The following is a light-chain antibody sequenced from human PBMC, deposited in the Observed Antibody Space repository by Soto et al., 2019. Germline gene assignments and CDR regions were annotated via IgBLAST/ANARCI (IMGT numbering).Light chain of an antibody. Sequence: EIVLTQSPGTLSLSPGERGTLSCGASQSVSSSYLAWFQQRPGQAPRLLIYSASSRATGIPDRFSGSGSGRDFTLTISRLEPEDSAVYYCQQFGDSQFTFGPGTKVDIK. V-gene: IGKV3-20*01. CDR1: QSVSSSY. CDR2: SAS. CDR3: QQFGDSQFT. J-gene: IGKJ3*01.